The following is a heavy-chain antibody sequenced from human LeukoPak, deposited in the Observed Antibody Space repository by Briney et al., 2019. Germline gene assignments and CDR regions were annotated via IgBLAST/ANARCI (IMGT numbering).Heavy chain of an antibody. J-gene: IGHJ4*02. CDR2: INPTSGAT. D-gene: IGHD3-16*01. Sequence: ASVKVSCKASGYTFIDYYIHWVRQAPGQGLEWMGWINPTSGATNSAQKFHGRVTVTSDTSISTAYMEPSGLRSDDTAIYYCARATNRGSPANAYVYWGQGTLVTVSS. CDR3: ARATNRGSPANAYVY. CDR1: GYTFIDYY. V-gene: IGHV1-2*02.